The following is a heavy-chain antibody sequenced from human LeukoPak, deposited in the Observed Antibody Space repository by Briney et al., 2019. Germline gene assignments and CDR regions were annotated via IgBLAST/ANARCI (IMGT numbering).Heavy chain of an antibody. CDR1: GYTLTELS. CDR3: GTPTPISDPWDYTSLFAFDI. J-gene: IGHJ3*02. D-gene: IGHD4-11*01. V-gene: IGHV1-24*01. CDR2: FDPEDGET. Sequence: ASVKVSCKVSGYTLTELSMHWVRQAPGKGLEWMGGFDPEDGETIYAQKFQGRVTMTEDTSTDTAYMELSSLRSEDTAVYYCGTPTPISDPWDYTSLFAFDIWSLGTM.